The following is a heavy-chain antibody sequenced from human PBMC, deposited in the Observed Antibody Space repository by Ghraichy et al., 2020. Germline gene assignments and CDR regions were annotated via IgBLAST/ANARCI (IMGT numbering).Heavy chain of an antibody. J-gene: IGHJ4*02. CDR2: TYYRSNWSN. CDR3: ARFIRGADDY. Sequence: SQTLSLTCAISGDSVSSNSVAWTWLRQSPSRGFEWLGGTYYRSNWSNDYAVSVKSRITINPDTSKNQFSLQLNSVTPEDTAMYYCARFIRGADDYWGQGTLVTVSS. D-gene: IGHD3-16*01. V-gene: IGHV6-1*01. CDR1: GDSVSSNSVA.